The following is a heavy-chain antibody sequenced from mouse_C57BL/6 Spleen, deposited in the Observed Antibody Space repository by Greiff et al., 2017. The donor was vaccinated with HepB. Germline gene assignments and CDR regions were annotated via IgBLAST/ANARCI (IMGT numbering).Heavy chain of an antibody. J-gene: IGHJ1*03. CDR2: IDPSDSYT. CDR3: ARKPRSSYWYFDV. CDR1: GYTFTSYW. Sequence: QVQLQQPGAELVRPGTSVKLSCKASGYTFTSYWMHWVKQRPGQGLEWIGVIDPSDSYTNYNQKFKGKATLTVDTSSSTAYMQLSSLTSEDSAVYYCARKPRSSYWYFDVWGTGTTVTVSS. D-gene: IGHD1-1*01. V-gene: IGHV1-59*01.